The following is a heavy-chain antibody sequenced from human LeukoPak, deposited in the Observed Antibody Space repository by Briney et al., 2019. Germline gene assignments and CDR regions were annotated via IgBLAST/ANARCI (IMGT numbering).Heavy chain of an antibody. D-gene: IGHD3-10*01. CDR3: ARAMVRLPLWFDP. V-gene: IGHV3-30-3*01. J-gene: IGHJ5*02. CDR1: GFTFSSYA. CDR2: ISYDGSNK. Sequence: PGRSLRLSCAASGFTFSSYAMHWARQAPGKGLEWVAVISYDGSNKYYADSVKGRFTISRDNSKNTLYLQMNSLRAEDTAVYYCARAMVRLPLWFDPWGQGTLVTVSS.